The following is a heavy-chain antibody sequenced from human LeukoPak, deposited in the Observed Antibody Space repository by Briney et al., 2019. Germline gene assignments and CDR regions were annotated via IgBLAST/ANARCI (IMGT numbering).Heavy chain of an antibody. D-gene: IGHD6-19*01. J-gene: IGHJ4*02. CDR3: ARAVAGTPLDY. V-gene: IGHV4-34*01. CDR1: GGSFSGYY. CDR2: INHSVRT. Sequence: SETLSLTCAVYGGSFSGYYWSWIRQPPGKGLEWMGEINHSVRTNYNPSLQSRVTISVDTSKNQFSLKLSSVPAADTAVYYCARAVAGTPLDYWGQGTLVTVSS.